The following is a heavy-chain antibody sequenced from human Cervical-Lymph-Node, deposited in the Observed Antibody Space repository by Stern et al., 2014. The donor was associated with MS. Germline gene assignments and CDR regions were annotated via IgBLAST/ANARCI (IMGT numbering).Heavy chain of an antibody. D-gene: IGHD6-19*01. CDR2: ISAYNGNT. CDR1: GYNFTSYG. V-gene: IGHV1-18*04. J-gene: IGHJ4*02. CDR3: ARGYSSGIAERVHEYFDY. Sequence: VQLVQSGAEVKKPGASVKVSCKASGYNFTSYGISWVRQAPGQGLEWMGWISAYNGNTNYAQKLQGRVTMTTDTSTSTAYMELRSLRSDDTAVYYCARGYSSGIAERVHEYFDYWGQGTLVTVSS.